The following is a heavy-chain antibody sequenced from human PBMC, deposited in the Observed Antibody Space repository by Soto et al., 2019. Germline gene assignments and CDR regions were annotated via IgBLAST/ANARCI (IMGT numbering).Heavy chain of an antibody. Sequence: EVQLVESGGGLVQPGGSLRLSCAASGFTFSNYWMSWVRQAPGKGLEWVANIKEDGSERNYVDSVKGRLTISRDIAKNSLYLQFNSLRAEDTAVYYCARAGSEYDYWGQGALVTVSS. J-gene: IGHJ4*02. CDR1: GFTFSNYW. CDR2: IKEDGSER. V-gene: IGHV3-7*05. CDR3: ARAGSEYDY. D-gene: IGHD7-27*01.